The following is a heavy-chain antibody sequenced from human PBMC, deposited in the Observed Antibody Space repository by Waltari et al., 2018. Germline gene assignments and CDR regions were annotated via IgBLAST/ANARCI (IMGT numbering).Heavy chain of an antibody. V-gene: IGHV1-69*12. Sequence: QVHLVQSGAEVKKPGSSVKVSCKASGGTFGRYAITWVRQAPGQGLEWMGGLIPSLGAPNYAQRFQGRVTITADESTSTVYMELSSLKSEDTALYFCARRQLGGPLDPWGQGTLVTVSS. J-gene: IGHJ5*02. CDR1: GGTFGRYA. D-gene: IGHD1-1*01. CDR3: ARRQLGGPLDP. CDR2: LIPSLGAP.